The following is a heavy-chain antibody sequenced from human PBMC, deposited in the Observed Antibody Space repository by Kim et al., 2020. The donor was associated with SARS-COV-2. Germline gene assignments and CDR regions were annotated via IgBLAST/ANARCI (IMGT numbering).Heavy chain of an antibody. CDR2: IIPILGIA. Sequence: SVKVSCKASGGTFSSYAISWVRQAPGQGLEWMGRIIPILGIANYAQKFQGRVTITADKSTSTAYMELSSLRSEDTAVYYCARHSSSWYYFDYWGQGTLVTVSS. J-gene: IGHJ4*02. D-gene: IGHD6-13*01. CDR3: ARHSSSWYYFDY. CDR1: GGTFSSYA. V-gene: IGHV1-69*04.